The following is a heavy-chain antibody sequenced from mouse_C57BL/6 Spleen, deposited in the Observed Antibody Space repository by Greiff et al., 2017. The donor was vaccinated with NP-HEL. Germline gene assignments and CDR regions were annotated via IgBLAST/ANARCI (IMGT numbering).Heavy chain of an antibody. CDR3: AREGAAQATWFAY. Sequence: QVQLQQPGAELVKPGASVKMSCKASGYTFTSYWITWVKQRPGQGLEWIGDIYPGSGSTNYNEKFKSKATLTVDTSSSTAYMQLSSLTSEDSAVYYYAREGAAQATWFAYWGQGTLVTVSA. J-gene: IGHJ3*01. D-gene: IGHD3-2*02. V-gene: IGHV1-55*01. CDR2: IYPGSGST. CDR1: GYTFTSYW.